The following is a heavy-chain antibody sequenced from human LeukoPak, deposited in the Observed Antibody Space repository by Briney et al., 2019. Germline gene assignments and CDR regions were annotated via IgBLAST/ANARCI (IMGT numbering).Heavy chain of an antibody. D-gene: IGHD6-19*01. CDR3: AREMAMAVAGISWFDP. CDR1: GFTFSSYW. V-gene: IGHV3-7*01. Sequence: GGSLRPSCAASGFTFSSYWMSWVRQAPGKGLEWVANIKQDGSEKYYVESVKGRFTISRDNAKNSLSLQMNSLRAEDTAVYYCAREMAMAVAGISWFDPWGQGTLVTVSS. CDR2: IKQDGSEK. J-gene: IGHJ5*02.